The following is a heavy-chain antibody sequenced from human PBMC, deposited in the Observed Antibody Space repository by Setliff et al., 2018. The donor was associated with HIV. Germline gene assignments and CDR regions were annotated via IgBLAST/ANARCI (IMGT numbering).Heavy chain of an antibody. J-gene: IGHJ4*02. CDR1: GGSINSSNW. D-gene: IGHD6-13*01. V-gene: IGHV4-4*02. Sequence: SETLSLTCAVSGGSINSSNWWSWVRQPPGKGLEWIGEIYHSGSTNYNPSLKSRVTISVDKSKNQFSLKLSSVTAADTAVYYCARAAHVAAAGTSQEVYYFDYWGQGTLVTVSS. CDR3: ARAAHVAAAGTSQEVYYFDY. CDR2: IYHSGST.